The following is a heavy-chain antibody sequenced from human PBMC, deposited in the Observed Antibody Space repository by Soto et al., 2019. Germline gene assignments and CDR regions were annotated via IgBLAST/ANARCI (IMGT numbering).Heavy chain of an antibody. V-gene: IGHV1-18*01. Sequence: ASVKVSCKASGYTFTSYGISWVRQAPGQGLEWMGGISAYKGNTNYAQKLQGRVTMTTDTSTSTAYMGLRSLRSDDTAVYYCARWPCMVREVGWFDPWGQGTLVTVSS. CDR2: ISAYKGNT. D-gene: IGHD3-10*01. CDR1: GYTFTSYG. CDR3: ARWPCMVREVGWFDP. J-gene: IGHJ5*02.